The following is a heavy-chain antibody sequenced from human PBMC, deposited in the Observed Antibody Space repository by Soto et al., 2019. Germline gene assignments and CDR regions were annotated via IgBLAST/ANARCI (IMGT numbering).Heavy chain of an antibody. J-gene: IGHJ4*02. D-gene: IGHD6-19*01. CDR1: GFTFSSYA. V-gene: IGHV3-23*01. CDR3: AKAISSSGWYVGDFDY. Sequence: AGGSLRLSCAASGFTFSSYAMSWVRQAPGKGLEWVSAISGSGGSTYYADSVKGRFTISRDNSKNTLYLQMNSLRAEDTAVYYCAKAISSSGWYVGDFDYWGQGTLVTVSS. CDR2: ISGSGGST.